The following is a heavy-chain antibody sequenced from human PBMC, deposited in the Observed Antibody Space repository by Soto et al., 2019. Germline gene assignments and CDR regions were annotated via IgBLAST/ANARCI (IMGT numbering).Heavy chain of an antibody. CDR1: GGFI. V-gene: IGHV4-59*01. J-gene: IGHJ4*02. D-gene: IGHD1-1*01. CDR2: IYNSGRY. Sequence: SETLCLTCTVSGGFIWGWIRQSPDKGLEWIGYIYNSGRYNYNPSLESRLTISIDTSKNQFSLRLASVTAADTAVYYCARTLPNRQLFDSWSQGTLVTVS. CDR3: ARTLPNRQLFDS.